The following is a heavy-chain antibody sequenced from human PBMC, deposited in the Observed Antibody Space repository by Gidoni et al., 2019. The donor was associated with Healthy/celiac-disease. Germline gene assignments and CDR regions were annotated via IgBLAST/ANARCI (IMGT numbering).Heavy chain of an antibody. J-gene: IGHJ3*02. CDR2: IYYSGST. Sequence: QLQLQESGPGLVKPSETLSLTCTVSGGSISSSSYYWGWIRQPPGKGLEWIGSIYYSGSTYYNPSLKSRVTISVDTSKNQFSLKLSSVTAADTAVYYCAREYCSSTSCYIAAFDIWGQGTMVTVSS. V-gene: IGHV4-39*02. D-gene: IGHD2-2*02. CDR1: GGSISSSSYY. CDR3: AREYCSSTSCYIAAFDI.